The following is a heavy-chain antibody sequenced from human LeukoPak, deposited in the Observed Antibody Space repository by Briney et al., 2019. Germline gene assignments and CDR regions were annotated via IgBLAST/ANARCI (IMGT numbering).Heavy chain of an antibody. CDR1: GFTFSSYA. D-gene: IGHD6-6*01. J-gene: IGHJ4*02. CDR2: ISGSGDNT. CDR3: AKWKYSNSGIDGY. V-gene: IGHV3-23*01. Sequence: GSLRLSCAASGFTFSSYAMSWVRQVPGKGLEWVSVISGSGDNTYYADSVKGRFTISRDNSKNMLYLQMNSLRAEDTAVYYCAKWKYSNSGIDGYWGQGTLVTVSS.